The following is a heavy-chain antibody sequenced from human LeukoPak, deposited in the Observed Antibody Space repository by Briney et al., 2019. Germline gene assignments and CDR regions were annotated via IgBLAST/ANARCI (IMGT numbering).Heavy chain of an antibody. D-gene: IGHD3-22*01. Sequence: GASVKVSCKASGYTFTGYYMHWVRQAPGQGLEWMGWINPNSGGTNYAQKFQGRVTVTRDTSISTAYMELSRLRSDDTAVYYCARSITMIVASDAFDIWGQGTMVTVSS. V-gene: IGHV1-2*02. CDR1: GYTFTGYY. CDR2: INPNSGGT. J-gene: IGHJ3*02. CDR3: ARSITMIVASDAFDI.